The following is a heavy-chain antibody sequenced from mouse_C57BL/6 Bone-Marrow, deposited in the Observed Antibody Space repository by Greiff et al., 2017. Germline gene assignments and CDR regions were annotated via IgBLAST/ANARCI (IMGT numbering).Heavy chain of an antibody. D-gene: IGHD1-1*01. CDR1: GFTFSDYY. CDR3: ASYDSSYAMDY. CDR2: INYDGSST. V-gene: IGHV5-16*01. Sequence: EVHLVESEGGLVQPGSSMKLSCTASGFTFSDYYMAWVRQVPEKGLEWVANINYDGSSTYYLDSLKSRFIISRDNTKNILYLQMSRLKSEDTATYYCASYDSSYAMDYWGQGTSVTVSS. J-gene: IGHJ4*01.